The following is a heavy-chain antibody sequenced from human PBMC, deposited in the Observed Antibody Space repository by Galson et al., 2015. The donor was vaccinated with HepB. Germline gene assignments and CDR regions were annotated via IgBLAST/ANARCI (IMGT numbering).Heavy chain of an antibody. J-gene: IGHJ6*03. CDR2: IIPILGIA. CDR1: GGTFSSYA. Sequence: SVKVSCKASGGTFSSYAISWVRQAPGQGLEWMGRIIPILGIANYAQKFQGRVTITADKSTSTAYMELSSLRSEDTAVYYCARAYSSRVPFDYYYYMDVWGKGTTVTVSS. V-gene: IGHV1-69*04. D-gene: IGHD6-13*01. CDR3: ARAYSSRVPFDYYYYMDV.